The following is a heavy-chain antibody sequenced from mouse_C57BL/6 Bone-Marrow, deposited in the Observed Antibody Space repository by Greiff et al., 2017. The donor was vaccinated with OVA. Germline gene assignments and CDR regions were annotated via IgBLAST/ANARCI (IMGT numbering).Heavy chain of an antibody. CDR2: IYPGDGDT. Sequence: VKLVESGPELVKPGASVKISCTASGYAFSSSWMNWVQQRPGKGLEWIGRIYPGDGDTNYNGKFKGKATLTADKSSSTAYMQLSSLTSEDSAVYFCERHEDGYYDSYFDYWGQGTTLTVSS. CDR3: ERHEDGYYDSYFDY. J-gene: IGHJ2*01. V-gene: IGHV1-82*01. CDR1: GYAFSSSW. D-gene: IGHD2-3*01.